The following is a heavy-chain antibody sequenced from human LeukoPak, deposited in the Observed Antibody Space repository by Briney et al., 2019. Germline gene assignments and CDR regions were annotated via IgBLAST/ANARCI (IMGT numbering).Heavy chain of an antibody. D-gene: IGHD4-17*01. V-gene: IGHV1-8*03. CDR1: GYTFNNYD. CDR3: ARSRVGNGDYLFEDV. J-gene: IGHJ4*02. Sequence: ASVKVSCKASGYTFNNYDINWVRQATGQGIEWMGWMNPNIGTTDYAQKFQGGFTITMDTSISTTYMELSSLTSEDTAVYYCARSRVGNGDYLFEDVWGQGTLVTVSS. CDR2: MNPNIGTT.